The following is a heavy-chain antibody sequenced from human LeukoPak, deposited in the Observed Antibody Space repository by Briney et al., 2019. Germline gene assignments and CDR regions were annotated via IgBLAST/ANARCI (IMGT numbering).Heavy chain of an antibody. V-gene: IGHV5-51*01. Sequence: GESLKISCKGSGYRFTSYWIGWVRQMPGKGLEWMGIIYPGDSDTRYSPSFQGQVTISADKSISTAYLQWSSLKASDTAMYYCARGGYYDSSGYYPLGSEFDYWGQGTLVTVSS. J-gene: IGHJ4*02. CDR2: IYPGDSDT. CDR3: ARGGYYDSSGYYPLGSEFDY. CDR1: GYRFTSYW. D-gene: IGHD3-22*01.